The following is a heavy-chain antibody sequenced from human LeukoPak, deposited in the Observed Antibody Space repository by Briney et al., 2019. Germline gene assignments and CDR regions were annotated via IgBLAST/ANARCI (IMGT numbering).Heavy chain of an antibody. D-gene: IGHD4-11*01. CDR1: GFTFSNYG. Sequence: GGSLRLSCAASGFTFSNYGMHWVRQAPGKGLEWVAVIWYDGSNKYYADSVKGRFTISRDNSKNTLYLQMNSLRAEDTAVYYCARDGPIRDYTGEALFDSWGQGTLVTVSS. CDR3: ARDGPIRDYTGEALFDS. J-gene: IGHJ4*02. CDR2: IWYDGSNK. V-gene: IGHV3-33*01.